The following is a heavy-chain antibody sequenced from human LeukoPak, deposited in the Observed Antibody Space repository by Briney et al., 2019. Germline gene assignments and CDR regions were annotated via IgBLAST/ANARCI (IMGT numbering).Heavy chain of an antibody. Sequence: PGGSLRLSCAASGFTFSSYWMHWIRQAPGKGLVWVSRINSDGSSTSYADSVKGRFTISRDNAKNTLYLQMNSLRAEDTAVYYCARARTYYYYMDVWGKGTTVTISS. V-gene: IGHV3-74*01. CDR2: INSDGSST. CDR1: GFTFSSYW. D-gene: IGHD1-7*01. J-gene: IGHJ6*03. CDR3: ARARTYYYYMDV.